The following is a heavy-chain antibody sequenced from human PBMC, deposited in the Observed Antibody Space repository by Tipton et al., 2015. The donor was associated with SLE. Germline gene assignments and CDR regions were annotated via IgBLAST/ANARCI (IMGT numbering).Heavy chain of an antibody. J-gene: IGHJ6*02. D-gene: IGHD3-22*01. V-gene: IGHV3-30-3*01. CDR3: ARDYYDSSGYYYYYYYGMDV. CDR2: ISYDGSNK. CDR1: GFTFSSYA. Sequence: SLRLSCAASGFTFSSYAMHWVRQAPGKGLEWVAVISYDGSNKYYADSVKGRFTISRDNSKNTFYLQMNSLRPEDTAVYYCARDYYDSSGYYYYYYYGMDVWGQGTTVTVSS.